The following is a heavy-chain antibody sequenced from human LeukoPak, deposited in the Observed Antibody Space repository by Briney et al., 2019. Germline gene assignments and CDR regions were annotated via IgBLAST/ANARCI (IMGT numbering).Heavy chain of an antibody. Sequence: GGSLRLSCAASGFPFRSYWMHWVRQAPGKGLEWVSRVFRDGSFTNYADSVKGRFTISRDNAKNTLYLQMSSLRAEDTAVYFCVRDGDDFNFDYWGQGSLVTVSS. CDR3: VRDGDDFNFDY. D-gene: IGHD5-24*01. CDR1: GFPFRSYW. V-gene: IGHV3-74*01. J-gene: IGHJ4*02. CDR2: VFRDGSFT.